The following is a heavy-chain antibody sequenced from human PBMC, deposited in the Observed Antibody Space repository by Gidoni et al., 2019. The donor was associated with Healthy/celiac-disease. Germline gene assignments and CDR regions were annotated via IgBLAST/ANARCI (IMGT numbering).Heavy chain of an antibody. V-gene: IGHV3-74*01. CDR3: ASAGGYSSRNDY. CDR2: INSDGSST. D-gene: IGHD6-19*01. Sequence: EVQLVESGGGLVQPGGSLRLSCAASGFTFSSYWMHWVRQAPGKGLVWFSRINSDGSSTSYADSVKGRFTISRDNAKNTLYLQMNSLRAEDTAVYYCASAGGYSSRNDYWGQGTLVTVSS. CDR1: GFTFSSYW. J-gene: IGHJ4*02.